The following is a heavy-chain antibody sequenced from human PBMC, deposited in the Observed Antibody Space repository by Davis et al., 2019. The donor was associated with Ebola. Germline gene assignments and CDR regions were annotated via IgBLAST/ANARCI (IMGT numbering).Heavy chain of an antibody. CDR2: IYYSGST. CDR3: ARGGRYCSSTSCLHYYYGMDV. Sequence: SETLSLTCAVYGGSFSGYYWSWIRQPPGKGLEWIGYIYYSGSTNYNPSLKSRVTISVDTSKNQFSLKLSSVTAADTAVYYCARGGRYCSSTSCLHYYYGMDVWGQGTTVTVSS. D-gene: IGHD2-2*01. J-gene: IGHJ6*02. CDR1: GGSFSGYY. V-gene: IGHV4-59*08.